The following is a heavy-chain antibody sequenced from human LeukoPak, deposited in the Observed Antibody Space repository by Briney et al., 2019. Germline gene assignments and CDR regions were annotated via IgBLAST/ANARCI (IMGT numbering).Heavy chain of an antibody. J-gene: IGHJ4*02. CDR2: ISYDGSNK. CDR1: GFTFSSYG. D-gene: IGHD1-1*01. V-gene: IGHV3-30*18. CDR3: AKTGTTWGEGNFDY. Sequence: PGRSLRLSCAASGFTFSSYGMHWVRQAPGKGLEWVAVISYDGSNKYYADSVKGRFTISRDNSKNTLYLQMNSLRAEDTAVYYCAKTGTTWGEGNFDYWGQGTLVTVS.